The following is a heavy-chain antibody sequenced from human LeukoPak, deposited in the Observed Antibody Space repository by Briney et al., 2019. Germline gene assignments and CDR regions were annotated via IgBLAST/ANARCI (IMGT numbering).Heavy chain of an antibody. CDR3: AKDLATVTNAFDY. CDR2: IYSDNT. D-gene: IGHD4-17*01. Sequence: GGSLRLSCTVSGFTVSSNSMSWVRQAPGKGLEWVSFIYSDNTHYSDSVKGRFTISRDNSKNTLYLQMNSLRAEDTAVYYCAKDLATVTNAFDYWGQGTLVTVSS. V-gene: IGHV3-66*03. J-gene: IGHJ4*02. CDR1: GFTVSSNS.